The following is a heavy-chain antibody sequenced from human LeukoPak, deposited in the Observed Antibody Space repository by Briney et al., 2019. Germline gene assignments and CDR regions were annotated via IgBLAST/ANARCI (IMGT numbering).Heavy chain of an antibody. V-gene: IGHV3-21*01. CDR2: ISDTSTDI. CDR3: ARDPGRGAAGTHDY. J-gene: IGHJ4*02. D-gene: IGHD6-13*01. CDR1: GFTFSTYS. Sequence: GGSLRLSCAASGFTFSTYSMNWVRRAPGKGLEWVSSISDTSTDIYYADSVKGRFTMSRDNAKNSLYLQMNSLRAEDTAVYYCARDPGRGAAGTHDYWGQGTLVTVSS.